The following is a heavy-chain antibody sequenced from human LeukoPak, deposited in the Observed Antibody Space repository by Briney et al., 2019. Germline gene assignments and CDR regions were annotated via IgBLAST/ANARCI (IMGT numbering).Heavy chain of an antibody. J-gene: IGHJ5*02. CDR1: GYTFTSYD. D-gene: IGHD5/OR15-5a*01. Sequence: ASVKVSCKASGYTFTSYDINWVRQATGQGLEWMGWMNPNSGDTGYAQKFQGRVTITWNTSISTAYMELSSLRSEDTAVDYCAXXXXXXXRRHGSNWFDPWGQGTLVTVSS. CDR3: AXXXXXXXRRHGSNWFDP. V-gene: IGHV1-8*03. CDR2: MNPNSGDT.